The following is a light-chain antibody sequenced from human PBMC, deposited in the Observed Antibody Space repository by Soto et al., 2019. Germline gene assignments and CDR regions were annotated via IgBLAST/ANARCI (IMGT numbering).Light chain of an antibody. V-gene: IGLV1-40*01. CDR3: QSYDSSLSAVV. J-gene: IGLJ2*01. CDR2: VNS. Sequence: QSVLTQPPSVSGAPGQRVTISCTGSSSNIEAGYDVHWYQQLPGTAPKLLIYVNSNRPSGVPDRFSGSKSGTPASLAITGRQAEDEADSYCQSYDSSLSAVVFGGGTKLNVL. CDR1: SSNIEAGYD.